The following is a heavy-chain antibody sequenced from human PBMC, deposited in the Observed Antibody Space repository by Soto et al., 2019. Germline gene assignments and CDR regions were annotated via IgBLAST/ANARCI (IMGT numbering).Heavy chain of an antibody. Sequence: PSETLSLTCTVSGGSISSGGYYWSWIRQHPGKGLEWIGYIYYSGSTYYNPSLKSRVTISVDTSKNQFSLKLSPVTAADTAVYYCARRYYYYNFDYWGQGTLVTVPQ. CDR3: ARRYYYYNFDY. D-gene: IGHD3-10*01. J-gene: IGHJ4*02. V-gene: IGHV4-31*03. CDR2: IYYSGST. CDR1: GGSISSGGYY.